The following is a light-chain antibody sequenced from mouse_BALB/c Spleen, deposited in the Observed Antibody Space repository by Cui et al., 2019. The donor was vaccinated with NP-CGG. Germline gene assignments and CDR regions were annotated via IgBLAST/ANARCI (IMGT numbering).Light chain of an antibody. CDR3: ALWYSNHWV. Sequence: QAVVTQESALTTSPGETVTLPCRSSTGAVTTSNYANWVQEKPDHLFTGLIGGTNNRAPGVPARFSGSLIRDKAALTITGAQTEDEAIYFCALWYSNHWVFGGGTKLTVL. CDR2: GTN. J-gene: IGLJ1*01. V-gene: IGLV1*01. CDR1: TGAVTTSNY.